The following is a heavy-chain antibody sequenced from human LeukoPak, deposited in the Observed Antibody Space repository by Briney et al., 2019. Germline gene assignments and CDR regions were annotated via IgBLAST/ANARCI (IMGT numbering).Heavy chain of an antibody. CDR3: ASALEGYYYYMDV. CDR1: GFTFSNYA. D-gene: IGHD1-1*01. CDR2: VFFDGTIQ. J-gene: IGHJ6*03. Sequence: GRSLRLSCAASGFTFSNYAMHWVRQAPGKGLEWVAVVFFDGTIQYYADAVKGRFTISRDNSKNTLYLQMNSLRAEDTAVYYCASALEGYYYYMDVWGKGTTVTISS. V-gene: IGHV3-30*04.